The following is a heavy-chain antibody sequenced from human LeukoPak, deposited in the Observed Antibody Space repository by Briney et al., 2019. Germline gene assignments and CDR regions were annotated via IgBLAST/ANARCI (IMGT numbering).Heavy chain of an antibody. CDR2: FYASGTT. D-gene: IGHD2-21*01. Sequence: PSATLSLTCNVFGVSIGNYFWSWLRQPAGKGLEWIGRFYASGTTYYNPSLRSRVTLSMDTSKNHFSLKLTSVTAADTAVYYCARTHCGGGSCDTFDPWGQGTLVTVSS. V-gene: IGHV4-4*07. J-gene: IGHJ5*02. CDR1: GVSIGNYF. CDR3: ARTHCGGGSCDTFDP.